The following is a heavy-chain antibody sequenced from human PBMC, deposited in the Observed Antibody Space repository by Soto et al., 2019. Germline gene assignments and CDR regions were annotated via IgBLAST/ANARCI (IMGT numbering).Heavy chain of an antibody. Sequence: QVQLVESGGGVVQPGRSLRLSCAASGLPFTSYGMHWVREGPDKGLEWVAIISYDGSDKYYADSGKGRFTISRDNSKNFLYLQMNRLRPEDTALYYCVGGQYYFDFRGQGNLVLVSS. CDR2: ISYDGSDK. CDR1: GLPFTSYG. D-gene: IGHD6-25*01. J-gene: IGHJ4*02. CDR3: VGGQYYFDF. V-gene: IGHV3-30*03.